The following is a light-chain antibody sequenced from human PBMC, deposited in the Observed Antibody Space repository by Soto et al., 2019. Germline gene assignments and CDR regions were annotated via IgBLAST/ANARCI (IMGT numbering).Light chain of an antibody. V-gene: IGKV1-5*01. CDR2: DAS. J-gene: IGKJ1*01. CDR1: QSISSW. Sequence: DIQMTQSPSTLSASVGDRVTITCRASQSISSWLAWYQQKPGKAPKLLIYDASSLLSGVPSRFSGSGSGTEFTLTISGLQPDDFATYYCQQYGTFGQGTKVEIK. CDR3: QQYGT.